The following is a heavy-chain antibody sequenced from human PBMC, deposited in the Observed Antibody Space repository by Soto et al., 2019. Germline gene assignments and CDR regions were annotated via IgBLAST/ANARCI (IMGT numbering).Heavy chain of an antibody. CDR2: INAGNGNT. Sequence: ASVKVSCKASGYTFTSYAVHWVRQAPGQRLEWMGWINAGNGNTKYSQKFQGRVTITRDTSASTAYMELSSLRSEDTAVYYCARDGAATVTTIWPWFDPWGQGTLVTVSS. CDR3: ARDGAATVTTIWPWFDP. J-gene: IGHJ5*02. D-gene: IGHD4-17*01. CDR1: GYTFTSYA. V-gene: IGHV1-3*01.